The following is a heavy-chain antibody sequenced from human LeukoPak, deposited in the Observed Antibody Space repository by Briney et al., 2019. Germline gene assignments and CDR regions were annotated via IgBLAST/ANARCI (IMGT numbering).Heavy chain of an antibody. CDR1: GFTFSNYA. D-gene: IGHD2-21*02. J-gene: IGHJ4*02. Sequence: GGSLRLSCAASGFTFSNYAMHWVRQAPGKGLEWVAVISYDGSNKYYADSVKGRFTISRDNSKNTLYLQMTSLRAEDTAVYYCASAPRRYCGGDCSLGYWGQGTLVTVSS. V-gene: IGHV3-30-3*01. CDR3: ASAPRRYCGGDCSLGY. CDR2: ISYDGSNK.